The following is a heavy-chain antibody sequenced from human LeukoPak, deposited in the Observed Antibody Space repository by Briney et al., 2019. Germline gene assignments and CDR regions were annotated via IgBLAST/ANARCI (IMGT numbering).Heavy chain of an antibody. J-gene: IGHJ1*01. CDR2: FDPEDGET. V-gene: IGHV1-24*01. Sequence: ASVKVSCKVSGYTLTELSMHWVRQAPGKGLEWMGGFDPEDGETIYAQKFQGRVTMTEDTSTDTAYMELSSLRSEDTAVYYCATDPTGYCSSTSCYTGYFQHWGQGTLVTVSS. D-gene: IGHD2-2*02. CDR3: ATDPTGYCSSTSCYTGYFQH. CDR1: GYTLTELS.